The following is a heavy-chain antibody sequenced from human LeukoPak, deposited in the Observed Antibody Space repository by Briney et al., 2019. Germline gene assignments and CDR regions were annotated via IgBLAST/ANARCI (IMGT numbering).Heavy chain of an antibody. CDR1: GFTFSSYG. J-gene: IGHJ4*02. Sequence: GGTLRLSCAASGFTFSSYGMSWVRQAPGQGLEWVSAISTSGESTYYADSVKGHFTISRDNSKNTLYLQMNSLRAEDTAIYFCAKGRGIVYGSGSFDYWGQGTLVTVSP. CDR3: AKGRGIVYGSGSFDY. CDR2: ISTSGEST. D-gene: IGHD3-10*01. V-gene: IGHV3-23*01.